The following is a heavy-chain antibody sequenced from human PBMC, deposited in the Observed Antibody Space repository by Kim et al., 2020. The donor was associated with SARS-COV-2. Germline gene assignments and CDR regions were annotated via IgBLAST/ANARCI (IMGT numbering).Heavy chain of an antibody. Sequence: SETLSLTCAVYGGSFSGYSWTWIRQPPGKGLEWVGEINHGGGTNYNPSLMSRGTISVDMSTNQFSLKLTSVTAADTAVYYCARYYFDTRGFRGLDVWGQGTTVTVTS. V-gene: IGHV4-34*01. J-gene: IGHJ6*02. CDR1: GGSFSGYS. CDR2: INHGGGT. D-gene: IGHD3-22*01. CDR3: ARYYFDTRGFRGLDV.